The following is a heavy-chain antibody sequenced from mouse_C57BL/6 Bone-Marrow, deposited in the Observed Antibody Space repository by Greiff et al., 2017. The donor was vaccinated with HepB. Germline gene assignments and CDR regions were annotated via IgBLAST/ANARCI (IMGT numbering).Heavy chain of an antibody. CDR2: INPNNGGT. CDR3: ASPYYYGSSNLDY. CDR1: GYTFTDYY. V-gene: IGHV1-26*01. J-gene: IGHJ2*01. D-gene: IGHD1-1*01. Sequence: EVQLQQSGPELVKPGASVKISCKASGYTFTDYYMNWVKQSHGKSLEWIGDINPNNGGTSYNQKFKGKATLTVDKSSSTAYMELRSLTSEDSAVYYWASPYYYGSSNLDYWGQGTTLTVSS.